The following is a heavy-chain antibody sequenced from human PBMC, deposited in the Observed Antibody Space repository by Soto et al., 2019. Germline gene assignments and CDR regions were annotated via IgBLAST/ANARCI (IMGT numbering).Heavy chain of an antibody. Sequence: SVKVSCKASGGTFSSYAISWVRQAPGQGLEWMGGIIPIFGTANYAQKFQGRVTITADESTSTAYMELSSLRSEDTAVYYCARVAGATAPFYYYYGMDVWGQGTTVTVSS. CDR2: IIPIFGTA. J-gene: IGHJ6*02. CDR3: ARVAGATAPFYYYYGMDV. D-gene: IGHD1-26*01. CDR1: GGTFSSYA. V-gene: IGHV1-69*13.